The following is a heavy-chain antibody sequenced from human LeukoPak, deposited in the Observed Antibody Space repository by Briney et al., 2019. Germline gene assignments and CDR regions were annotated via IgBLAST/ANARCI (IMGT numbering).Heavy chain of an antibody. CDR1: GGSISSGGYY. CDR3: ARVVVPAAYYFDY. D-gene: IGHD2-2*01. CDR2: IYYSGST. J-gene: IGHJ4*02. V-gene: IGHV4-31*03. Sequence: PSQTLSLTCTVSGGSISSGGYYWSWLRQHPGKGLEWIGYIYYSGSTYYNPSLKSRITMSVDTSKNQFSLKLSSVTAADTAVYYCARVVVPAAYYFDYWGQGTLVTVSS.